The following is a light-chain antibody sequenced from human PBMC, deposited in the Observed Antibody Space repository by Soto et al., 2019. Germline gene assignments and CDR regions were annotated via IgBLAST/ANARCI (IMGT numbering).Light chain of an antibody. V-gene: IGLV2-14*03. CDR1: SSDVGGFNY. J-gene: IGLJ1*01. CDR2: DVT. CDR3: NSYTSGSTYV. Sequence: VLTQPASVSGSPGQSITISCTGTSSDVGGFNYVSWYQQHPGKAPKLMIYDVTNRPSGVSYRFSGSKSGNTASLTISGLQAEDEADYYCNSYTSGSTYVFGTGTKVTVL.